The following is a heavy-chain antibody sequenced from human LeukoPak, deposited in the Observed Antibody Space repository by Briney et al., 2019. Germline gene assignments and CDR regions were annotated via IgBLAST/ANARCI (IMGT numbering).Heavy chain of an antibody. J-gene: IGHJ6*03. V-gene: IGHV4-31*03. CDR3: ARGWDMTYYIDV. D-gene: IGHD2-15*01. CDR2: IYYSGST. CDR1: GGSFSSGGYY. Sequence: SETLSLTCTVSGGSFSSGGYYWSWIRQHPGKGLEWIGYIYYSGSTYYNPSLKSRVTISVDTSKNQFSLKLSSVTAADTAVYYCARGWDMTYYIDVWGKGTTVTVSS.